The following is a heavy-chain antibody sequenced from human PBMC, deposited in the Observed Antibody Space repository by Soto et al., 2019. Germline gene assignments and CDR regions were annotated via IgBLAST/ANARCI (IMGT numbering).Heavy chain of an antibody. CDR2: IYSGGST. CDR3: ARVCGGDCHYGMDV. CDR1: GGSISSGGYY. J-gene: IGHJ6*02. Sequence: QVQLQESGPGLVKPSQTLSLTCTVSGGSISSGGYYWSWLRQHPGKGLEWLGYIYSGGSTYYNPSLKIGVTISVDTSKKQFSLKRSSGTAADTAVYYCARVCGGDCHYGMDVWGQGTTVTVSS. D-gene: IGHD2-21*02. V-gene: IGHV4-31*03.